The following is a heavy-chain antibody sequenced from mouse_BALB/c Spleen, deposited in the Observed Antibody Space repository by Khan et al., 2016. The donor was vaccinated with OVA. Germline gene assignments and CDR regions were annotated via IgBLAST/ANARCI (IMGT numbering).Heavy chain of an antibody. CDR2: INPHIGET. CDR3: ARIYRSDFDY. V-gene: IGHV1-20*02. D-gene: IGHD1-1*01. CDR1: GYSFTGYF. Sequence: EVQLQQSGPELVKPGASVKISCKASGYSFTGYFMHWVMQSHGKSLEWIGRINPHIGETFYNQKFKGKATLTVDESSSTAYMELRSLASEDSAVYYCARIYRSDFDYWAKAPLSQSPQ. J-gene: IGHJ2*01.